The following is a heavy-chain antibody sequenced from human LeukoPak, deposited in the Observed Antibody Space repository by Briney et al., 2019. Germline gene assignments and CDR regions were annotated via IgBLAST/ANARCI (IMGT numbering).Heavy chain of an antibody. CDR1: GFTVSSNY. CDR3: AKVPSGRYCSGGSCYFDY. Sequence: GGSLRLSCAASGFTVSSNYMSWVRQAPGKGLEWVSVIYSGGSTYYANSVKGRFTISTDNSKNTLYLQMNSLRAEDTAVYYCAKVPSGRYCSGGSCYFDYWGQGTLVTVSS. CDR2: IYSGGST. V-gene: IGHV3-53*01. J-gene: IGHJ4*02. D-gene: IGHD2-15*01.